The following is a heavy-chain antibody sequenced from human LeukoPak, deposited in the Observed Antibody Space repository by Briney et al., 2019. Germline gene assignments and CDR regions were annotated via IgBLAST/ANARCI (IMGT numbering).Heavy chain of an antibody. V-gene: IGHV1-18*01. CDR3: ARGYDYGDYVGDFDY. Sequence: ASVKVSCKATGYTFTSYPNSWVRQAPGHGLEWMGWITTYNGNTHYAQKLQGRVTMTTETSTSTAYMDLSGLKSDDTAVYYCARGYDYGDYVGDFDYWGQGTLVTVSS. CDR1: GYTFTSYP. J-gene: IGHJ4*02. CDR2: ITTYNGNT. D-gene: IGHD4-17*01.